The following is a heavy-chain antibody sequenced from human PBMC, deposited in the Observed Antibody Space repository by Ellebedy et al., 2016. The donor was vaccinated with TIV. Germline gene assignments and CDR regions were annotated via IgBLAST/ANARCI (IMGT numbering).Heavy chain of an antibody. D-gene: IGHD2-21*01. CDR1: GFTFRGYA. CDR3: VRDRMGATYTFDM. CDR2: ISGSGGTT. V-gene: IGHV3-23*01. J-gene: IGHJ3*02. Sequence: GESLKISCVASGFTFRGYAMSWVRQAPGKGLEWVSDISGSGGTTYYADSVKGRFAISRDIARNTLFLQMDSLRAEDTAVYYCVRDRMGATYTFDMWGQGTMVTVSS.